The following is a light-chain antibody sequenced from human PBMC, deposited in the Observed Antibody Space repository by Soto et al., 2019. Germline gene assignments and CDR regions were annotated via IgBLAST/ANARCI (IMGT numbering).Light chain of an antibody. Sequence: QSVLTRPASVSGSPGQSITNSCTGTSSDVGGYNYVSWYQQHPGKAPKLMIYDVSNRPSGVSNRFSGSKSGNTASLTISGLQAEDEADYYCSSYTSSSTLYVFGTGTKV. CDR2: DVS. CDR3: SSYTSSSTLYV. J-gene: IGLJ1*01. CDR1: SSDVGGYNY. V-gene: IGLV2-14*01.